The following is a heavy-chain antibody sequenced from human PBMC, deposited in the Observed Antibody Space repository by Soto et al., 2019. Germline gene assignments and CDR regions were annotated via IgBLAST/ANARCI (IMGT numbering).Heavy chain of an antibody. CDR2: INPYNGNT. J-gene: IGHJ4*02. Sequence: QVQLAQSGAEVKKPGASVKVSCKASGYTFTSYGITWVRQAPGQGLEWMAWINPYNGNTRYAEKFLGRVTVTTNTSSGTAGMEGWSLAADGAAAFCGARVGVGLAGPRGWPDWGQGTPVTVSS. D-gene: IGHD3-10*01. CDR1: GYTFTSYG. V-gene: IGHV1-18*01. CDR3: ARVGVGLAGPRGWPD.